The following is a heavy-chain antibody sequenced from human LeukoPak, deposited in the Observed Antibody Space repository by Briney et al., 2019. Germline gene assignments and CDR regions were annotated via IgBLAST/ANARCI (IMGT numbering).Heavy chain of an antibody. V-gene: IGHV1-18*01. D-gene: IGHD5-12*01. J-gene: IGHJ4*02. CDR3: ARDPRYSGYDYLDC. CDR2: ISAYNGDT. CDR1: GYTFSSYG. Sequence: ASVKVSCKASGYTFSSYGISWVRQAPGQGLEWMGWISAYNGDTNYAQKVQGRVTMTTDTSTTTAYMELRSLGSDDTAVYYCARDPRYSGYDYLDCWGQGTLVTVSS.